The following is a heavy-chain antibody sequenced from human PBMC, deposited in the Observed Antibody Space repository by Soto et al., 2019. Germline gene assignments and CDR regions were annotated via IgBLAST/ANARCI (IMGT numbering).Heavy chain of an antibody. CDR3: VKFRGRAYHYYYMDV. D-gene: IGHD3-16*01. V-gene: IGHV3-23*01. Sequence: DVQLLESRGGLAQRGGSLRLSCAASGFSFSTYGMTWVRQAPGKGLEWVSYGGSGGSTYYADSVKGRFTISRDNSKNTLYLQMNSLRAEDTAVYYCVKFRGRAYHYYYMDVWGNGTTVTVSS. CDR1: GFSFSTYG. J-gene: IGHJ6*03. CDR2: GGSGGST.